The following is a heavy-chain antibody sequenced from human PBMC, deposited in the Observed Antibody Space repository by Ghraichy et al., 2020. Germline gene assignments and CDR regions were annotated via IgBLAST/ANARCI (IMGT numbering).Heavy chain of an antibody. V-gene: IGHV3-23*01. D-gene: IGHD3-22*01. Sequence: GGSLRLSCAASGFTFSSYAMSWVRQAPGKGLEWVSAISGSGGSTYYADSVKGRFTISRDNSKNTLYLQMNSLRAEDTAVYYCAKERGYYDSSGYYNLIDYWGQGTLVTVSS. J-gene: IGHJ4*02. CDR1: GFTFSSYA. CDR3: AKERGYYDSSGYYNLIDY. CDR2: ISGSGGST.